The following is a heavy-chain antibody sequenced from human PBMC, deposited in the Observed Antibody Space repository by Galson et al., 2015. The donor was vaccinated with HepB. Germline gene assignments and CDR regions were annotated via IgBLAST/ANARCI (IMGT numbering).Heavy chain of an antibody. D-gene: IGHD3-16*02. CDR2: IIPIFGTA. CDR3: ARSVITFGGVIPYYYYGMDV. J-gene: IGHJ6*02. V-gene: IGHV1-69*13. Sequence: SVKVSCKASGGTFSSYAISWVRQVPGQGLEWMGGIIPIFGTANYAQKFQGRVTITADESTSTAYMELSSLRSEDTAVYYCARSVITFGGVIPYYYYGMDVWGQGTTVTVSS. CDR1: GGTFSSYA.